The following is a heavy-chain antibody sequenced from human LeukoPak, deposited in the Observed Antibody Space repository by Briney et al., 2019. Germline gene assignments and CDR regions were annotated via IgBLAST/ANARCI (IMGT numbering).Heavy chain of an antibody. CDR1: GFNFRTYA. CDR3: AKAPAGYCSGAICYPLDY. CDR2: ISGSDPGT. V-gene: IGHV3-23*01. J-gene: IGHJ4*02. D-gene: IGHD2-15*01. Sequence: GGSLRLSCAASGFNFRTYAMSWVRQAPGKGLEWVSAISGSDPGTYHADSVKGRFTISRDNSKNMLFLQMNRLRLEDTAIYYCAKAPAGYCSGAICYPLDYWGRGILVSVSS.